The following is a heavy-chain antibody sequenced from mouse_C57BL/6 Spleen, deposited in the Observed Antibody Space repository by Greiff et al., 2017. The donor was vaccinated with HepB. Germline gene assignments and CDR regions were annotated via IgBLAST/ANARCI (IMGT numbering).Heavy chain of an antibody. CDR3: ARVDGNSPCYAMDY. D-gene: IGHD1-1*01. Sequence: VQLQQSGPELVKPGASVKISCKASGYSFTGYYMNWVKQSPEKSLEWIGEINPSTGGTTYNQKFKAKATLTVDKSSSTANMQLKSLTSEDYAVYYCARVDGNSPCYAMDYWGQGTSVTVSS. CDR1: GYSFTGYY. J-gene: IGHJ4*01. CDR2: INPSTGGT. V-gene: IGHV1-42*01.